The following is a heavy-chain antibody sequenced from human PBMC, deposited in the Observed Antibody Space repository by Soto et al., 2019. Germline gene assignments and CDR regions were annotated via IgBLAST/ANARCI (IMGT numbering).Heavy chain of an antibody. D-gene: IGHD1-1*01. CDR1: GFTFSSYA. CDR3: ARGPNWNLDY. J-gene: IGHJ4*02. V-gene: IGHV3-13*01. CDR2: IGNAGGT. Sequence: PGGSLRLSCVASGFTFSSYAMHWVRQATGKGLQWVSSIGNAGGTYYPGSVKGRFTISRENAKNSLYLQMNSLTAADTAVYYCARGPNWNLDYWGQGILVTVSS.